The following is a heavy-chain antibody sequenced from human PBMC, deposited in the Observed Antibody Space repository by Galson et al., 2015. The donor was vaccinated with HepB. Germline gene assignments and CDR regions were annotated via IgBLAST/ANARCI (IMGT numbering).Heavy chain of an antibody. J-gene: IGHJ6*02. D-gene: IGHD2-15*01. Sequence: CKASGGTFSSYAISWVRQAPGQGLEWMGGVIPIFGTANYAQKFQGRVTITADESTSTAYMELGSLRSEDTAVYYCLHQRWHYYGMDVWGQGTTVTVSS. CDR1: GGTFSSYA. CDR3: LHQRWHYYGMDV. CDR2: VIPIFGTA. V-gene: IGHV1-69*01.